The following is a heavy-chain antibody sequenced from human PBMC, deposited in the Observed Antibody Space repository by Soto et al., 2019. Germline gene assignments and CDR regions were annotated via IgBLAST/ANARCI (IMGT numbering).Heavy chain of an antibody. Sequence: SETLSLTCTVSGGSITDYYWSWIRQPPGKALEWIGYGYHSVSIHYNPSLKTRVTISVDTSENQFSLRLSSVTDADTAVYYCARAFAGFGAYWYFDLWDRGTLVTVSS. D-gene: IGHD3-16*01. J-gene: IGHJ2*01. V-gene: IGHV4-59*01. CDR1: GGSITDYY. CDR3: ARAFAGFGAYWYFDL. CDR2: GYHSVSI.